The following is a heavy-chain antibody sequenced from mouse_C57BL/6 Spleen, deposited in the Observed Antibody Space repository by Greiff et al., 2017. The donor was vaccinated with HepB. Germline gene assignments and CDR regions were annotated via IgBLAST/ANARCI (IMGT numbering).Heavy chain of an antibody. CDR2: ISYDGSN. Sequence: VQLKESGPGLVKPSQSLSLTCSVTGYSITSGYYWNWIRQFPGNKLEWMGYISYDGSNNYNPSLKNRISITRDTSKNQFFLKLNAVTTEDTATYYCAREGTTVVANDYFDYWGQGTTLTVSS. CDR3: AREGTTVVANDYFDY. CDR1: GYSITSGYY. V-gene: IGHV3-6*01. D-gene: IGHD1-1*01. J-gene: IGHJ2*01.